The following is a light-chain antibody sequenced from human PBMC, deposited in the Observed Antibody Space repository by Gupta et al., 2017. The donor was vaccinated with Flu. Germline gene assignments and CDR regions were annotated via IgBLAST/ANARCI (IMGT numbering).Light chain of an antibody. V-gene: IGLV3-21*03. CDR3: QVWDTTNYRPV. CDR1: NMRSKT. Sequence: GKTAKSTCGGDNMRSKTVHWDQQKPGQAPGLVVYDDDDRPSGIPERFSGSNAGSTATLTINRVEAGDEADYYCQVWDTTNYRPVFGAGTRVAVL. J-gene: IGLJ1*01. CDR2: DDD.